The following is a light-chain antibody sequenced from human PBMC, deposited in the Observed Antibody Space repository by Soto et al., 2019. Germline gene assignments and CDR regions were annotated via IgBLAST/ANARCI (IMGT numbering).Light chain of an antibody. CDR3: QHYDHVPLS. V-gene: IGKV1-33*01. CDR2: DSS. CDR1: QGINNY. J-gene: IGKJ4*01. Sequence: DIQMNQSPSSLSASVGDRVTITCQASQGINNYLNWYQQKEGKAPELLIYDSSKLKTGVPSRFSGSGSETDFTLTLSSLQPDDVATYYCQHYDHVPLSFGGGTKVEIK.